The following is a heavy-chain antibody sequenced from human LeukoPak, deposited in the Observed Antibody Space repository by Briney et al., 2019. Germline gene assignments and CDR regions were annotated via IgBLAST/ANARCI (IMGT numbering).Heavy chain of an antibody. V-gene: IGHV1-2*06. CDR3: ARDRGYCSSTSCRTGFDP. CDR1: GYTFTGYY. Sequence: GASVTVSCKASGYTFTGYYMHWVRQAPGQGLEWMGRINPNSGGTNYAQKFQGRVTMTRDTSISTAYMELSRLRSDDTAVYYCARDRGYCSSTSCRTGFDPWGQGTLVTVSS. D-gene: IGHD2-2*01. J-gene: IGHJ5*02. CDR2: INPNSGGT.